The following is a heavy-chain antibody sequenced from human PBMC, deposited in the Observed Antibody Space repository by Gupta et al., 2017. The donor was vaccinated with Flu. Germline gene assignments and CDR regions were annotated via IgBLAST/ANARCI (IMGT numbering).Heavy chain of an antibody. CDR1: GFSLRHSYY. J-gene: IGHJ4*02. D-gene: IGHD2-15*01. CDR2: IYQNGNN. V-gene: IGHV4-38-2*01. CDR3: ARVRLSRGPRDVFDY. Sequence: QVQLQESGPGLLKPSDPLSLTCAVSGFSLRHSYYWAGIRQPPGKGLEWLGSIYQNGNNYYNPALKSRVSLSIDTSKNHYSLRLYSVTAADTAVYFCARVRLSRGPRDVFDYWGQGTLVTVSS.